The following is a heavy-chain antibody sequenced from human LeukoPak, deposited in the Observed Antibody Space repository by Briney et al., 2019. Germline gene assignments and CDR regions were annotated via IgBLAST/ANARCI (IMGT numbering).Heavy chain of an antibody. CDR1: GFTFSSHA. D-gene: IGHD2-2*01. Sequence: GGSLRLSCAASGFTFSSHAMSWVRQAPGKGLEGVSAISGSGGSTYYADYVKGRFTISRDNSKNTPYLQMNSLRADDTAVYYCAKENCSSTSCPADYWGQGTLVTVSS. J-gene: IGHJ4*02. CDR3: AKENCSSTSCPADY. CDR2: ISGSGGST. V-gene: IGHV3-23*01.